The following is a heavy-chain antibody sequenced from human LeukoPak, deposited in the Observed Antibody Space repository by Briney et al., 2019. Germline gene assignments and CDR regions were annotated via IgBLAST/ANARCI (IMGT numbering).Heavy chain of an antibody. D-gene: IGHD5-24*01. J-gene: IGHJ4*02. CDR1: GFTFSNYA. V-gene: IGHV3-15*01. CDR2: IKSKVHGGTL. Sequence: GRSLRLSCAASGFTFSNYAMHWLRQAPGKGLEWVGRIKSKVHGGTLEYAAPVKGRFTISRDDSENTLHLQMSSLTTEDTAVYYCATDRDSTHLNYWGQGTLVTVSS. CDR3: ATDRDSTHLNY.